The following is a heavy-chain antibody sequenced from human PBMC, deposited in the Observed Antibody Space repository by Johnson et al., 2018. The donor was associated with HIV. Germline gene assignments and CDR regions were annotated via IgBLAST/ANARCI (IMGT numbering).Heavy chain of an antibody. V-gene: IGHV3-30*03. J-gene: IGHJ3*02. D-gene: IGHD6-19*01. CDR3: AGGVAVAFDI. CDR1: GFTFSNYA. CDR2: ISHDGSNR. Sequence: QMQLVESGGGVVQPGRSLRLSCAASGFTFSNYAMHWVRQAPGKGLEWVALISHDGSNRYYADSVKGRFIISRDNSKNTLYVQMNSLRAEDTAVYYCAGGVAVAFDIWGPGTMVTVSS.